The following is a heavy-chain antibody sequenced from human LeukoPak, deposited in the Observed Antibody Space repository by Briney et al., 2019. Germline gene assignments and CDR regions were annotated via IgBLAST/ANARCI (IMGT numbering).Heavy chain of an antibody. CDR1: GGSISSYY. Sequence: PSETLSLTCTVSGGSISSYYWSWIRQPPGKGLEWIGEINHSGSTNYNPSLKSRVTISVDTSKNQFSLKLSSVTAADTAVYYCAKPSGYRVFDYWGQGTLVTVSS. J-gene: IGHJ4*02. CDR3: AKPSGYRVFDY. CDR2: INHSGST. V-gene: IGHV4-34*01. D-gene: IGHD5-18*01.